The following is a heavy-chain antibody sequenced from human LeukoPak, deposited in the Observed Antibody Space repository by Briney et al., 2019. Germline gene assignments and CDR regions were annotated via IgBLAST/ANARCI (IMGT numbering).Heavy chain of an antibody. CDR1: GFTFSSYN. D-gene: IGHD6-13*01. V-gene: IGHV3-48*04. CDR2: ISSSSSTI. J-gene: IGHJ4*02. Sequence: GGSLRLSCAASGFTFSSYNMDWVRQAPGKGLEWVSYISSSSSTIEYADSMKGRFTISRDNAQNSLYLQMNSLRAEDTAVYYCARGNAPGYNSSPKGYDYWGQGTLVTVSS. CDR3: ARGNAPGYNSSPKGYDY.